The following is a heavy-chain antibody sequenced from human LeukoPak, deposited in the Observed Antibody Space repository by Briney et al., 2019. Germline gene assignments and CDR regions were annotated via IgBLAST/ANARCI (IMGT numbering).Heavy chain of an antibody. CDR1: GGSISSSSYY. CDR2: IYYSGST. D-gene: IGHD3-16*01. V-gene: IGHV4-39*01. J-gene: IGHJ4*02. CDR3: ARRTLRLGELLPFDY. Sequence: SETLSLTCTVSGGSISSSSYYWGWIRQPPGKGLEWIGSIYYSGSTYYNPSPKSRVTISVDTSKNQFSLKLSSVTAADTAVYYCARRTLRLGELLPFDYWGRGTLVTVSS.